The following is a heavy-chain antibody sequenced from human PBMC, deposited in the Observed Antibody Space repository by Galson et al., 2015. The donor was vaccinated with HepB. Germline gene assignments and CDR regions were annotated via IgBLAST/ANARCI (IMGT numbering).Heavy chain of an antibody. Sequence: SLRLSCAASGFTFSSHAMHWVRQAPGKGLEWVAAISFDGRNIYYADSVKDRFTISGDNSRNTLSLQMNSLRLEDTALYYCARDHITSIIEFYFDYWGQGSLVTVSS. D-gene: IGHD1-14*01. CDR1: GFTFSSHA. V-gene: IGHV3-30*03. CDR3: ARDHITSIIEFYFDY. CDR2: ISFDGRNI. J-gene: IGHJ4*02.